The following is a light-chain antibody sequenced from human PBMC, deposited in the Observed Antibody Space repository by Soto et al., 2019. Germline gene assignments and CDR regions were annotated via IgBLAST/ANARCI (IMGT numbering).Light chain of an antibody. CDR1: SSDVGGYNY. CDR2: AVT. CDR3: SSYTSSSTRV. V-gene: IGLV2-14*01. J-gene: IGLJ3*02. Sequence: QSALTQPDSVSGSPGQSITISCTGTSSDVGGYNYVSWYQQHPGKAPKLMIYAVTNRPSGVSNRFSGSKSGNTASLTISGLQAEDEADYYCSSYTSSSTRVFGGGTKLAVL.